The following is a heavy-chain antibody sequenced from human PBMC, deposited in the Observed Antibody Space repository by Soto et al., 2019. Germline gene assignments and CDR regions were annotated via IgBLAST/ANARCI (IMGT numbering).Heavy chain of an antibody. D-gene: IGHD6-13*01. CDR2: INLNSGDT. V-gene: IGHV1-2*02. CDR1: GYTFTAYY. Sequence: GASVKVSCKASGYTFTAYYMHWVRQAPGQGLEWMGWINLNSGDTNYAQEFQGRVTMTRDTSISTAYMELSRLRSDDTAVYYCARDPTSGVAAAGLLNLWGQGTLVTVSS. J-gene: IGHJ5*02. CDR3: ARDPTSGVAAAGLLNL.